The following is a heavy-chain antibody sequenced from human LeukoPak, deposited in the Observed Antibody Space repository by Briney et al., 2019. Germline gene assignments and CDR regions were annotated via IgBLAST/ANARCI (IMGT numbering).Heavy chain of an antibody. CDR1: GFTFSSYS. J-gene: IGHJ4*02. CDR3: AREGGGSYDYFDY. CDR2: ISSSSSTI. Sequence: PGGSLRLSCAASGFTFSSYSMNWVRQAPGKGLEWVSYISSSSSTIYYADSVKGRFTISRDNAKNSLYLQMNSLRAEDTAVYYCAREGGGSYDYFDYWGQGTLVTISS. V-gene: IGHV3-48*04. D-gene: IGHD1-26*01.